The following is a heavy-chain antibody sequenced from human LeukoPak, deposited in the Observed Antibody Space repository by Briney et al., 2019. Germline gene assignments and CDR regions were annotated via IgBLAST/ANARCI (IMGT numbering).Heavy chain of an antibody. V-gene: IGHV3-11*04. CDR3: ARDPGFLAAHFDY. J-gene: IGHJ4*02. D-gene: IGHD2/OR15-2a*01. CDR2: ISSSGSTI. CDR1: GFTFSDYY. Sequence: GGSLRLSCAASGFTFSDYYMSWIRQAPGKGLEWDSYISSSGSTIYYADSVKGRFTISRDNAKNSLYLQMNSLRAEDTAVYYCARDPGFLAAHFDYWGREPWSPSPQ.